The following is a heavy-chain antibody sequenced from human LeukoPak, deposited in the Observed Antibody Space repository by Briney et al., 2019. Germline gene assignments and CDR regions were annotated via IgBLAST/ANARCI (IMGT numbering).Heavy chain of an antibody. CDR3: ARNAGYSYGYTPEGNWFDP. V-gene: IGHV4-61*01. Sequence: SETLSLTCTVSGGSVSSGSYYWSWIRQPPGKGLEWIGYIYYSGSTNYNPSLKSRVTISVDTSKNQFSLKLGSVTAADTAVYYCARNAGYSYGYTPEGNWFDPWGQGTLVTVSS. CDR2: IYYSGST. D-gene: IGHD5-18*01. J-gene: IGHJ5*02. CDR1: GGSVSSGSYY.